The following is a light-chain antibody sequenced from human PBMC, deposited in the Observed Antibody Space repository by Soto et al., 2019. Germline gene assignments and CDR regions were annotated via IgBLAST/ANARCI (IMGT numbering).Light chain of an antibody. CDR1: SSNIGSNY. V-gene: IGLV1-47*01. J-gene: IGLJ7*02. CDR2: RNN. Sequence: QSVLTQPPSASGTPGQRVTISCSGSSSNIGSNYVYWYQQLPGTAPKILIYRNNKRPSGVPNRFSGSKSGTSASLAISGLLVDVLADYYCEAWEYRLDYGMFGGGKQLTA. CDR3: EAWEYRLDYGM.